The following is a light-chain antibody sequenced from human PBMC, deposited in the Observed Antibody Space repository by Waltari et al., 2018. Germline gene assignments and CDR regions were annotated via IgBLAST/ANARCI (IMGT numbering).Light chain of an antibody. Sequence: DIVMTQSPATLSVSPGERATLSCRASQLVSSNLAWYQQKPGQAPRLLIYGASTRATGIPARFSGSGSGTEFTLTISSLQSEDFAVYYCQQYNNWPPWTFGQGTKVEIK. CDR3: QQYNNWPPWT. J-gene: IGKJ1*01. CDR1: QLVSSN. CDR2: GAS. V-gene: IGKV3-15*01.